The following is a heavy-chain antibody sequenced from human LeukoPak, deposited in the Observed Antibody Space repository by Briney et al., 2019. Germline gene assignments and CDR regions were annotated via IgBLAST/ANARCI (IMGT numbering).Heavy chain of an antibody. CDR3: ARTPQDYGGNPPDL. D-gene: IGHD4-23*01. J-gene: IGHJ2*01. V-gene: IGHV1-69*05. Sequence: SVKVSCKASGGTFRSYAISWVPQAPGQGLEWMGGIIPIFGTANYAQKFRGRVTITTDESTSTAYMELSSLRSEGTAVYYCARTPQDYGGNPPDLWGRGTLVTVSS. CDR2: IIPIFGTA. CDR1: GGTFRSYA.